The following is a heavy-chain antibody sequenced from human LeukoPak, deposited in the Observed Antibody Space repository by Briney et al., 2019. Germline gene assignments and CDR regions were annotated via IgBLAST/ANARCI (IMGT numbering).Heavy chain of an antibody. Sequence: PSETLSLSCTVSGDSIHSVYYFWGWIRQPPGKGVEWIGSVYFDGDTSYSPSLKRRVIISVDTSKNQFFLNLTSVTAADTALYYCVRDCGDWDIDYWGQGSLVTISS. CDR2: VYFDGDT. J-gene: IGHJ4*02. CDR3: VRDCGDWDIDY. CDR1: GDSIHSVYYF. V-gene: IGHV4-39*02. D-gene: IGHD2-21*02.